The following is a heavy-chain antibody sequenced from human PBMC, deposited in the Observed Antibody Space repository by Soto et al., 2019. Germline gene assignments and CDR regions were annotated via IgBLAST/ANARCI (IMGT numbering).Heavy chain of an antibody. J-gene: IGHJ3*02. CDR2: IIPILGIA. D-gene: IGHD3-16*01. V-gene: IGHV1-69*02. CDR1: GGTFSSYT. CDR3: ARGVSVFGVPPKGDAFDI. Sequence: QVQLVQSGAEVKKPGSSVKVSCKASGGTFSSYTISWVRQAPGQGLEWMGRIIPILGIANYAQKFQGRVTITGDKSTSTAYMELSSLRSEDTAVYYCARGVSVFGVPPKGDAFDIWGQGTMVTVSS.